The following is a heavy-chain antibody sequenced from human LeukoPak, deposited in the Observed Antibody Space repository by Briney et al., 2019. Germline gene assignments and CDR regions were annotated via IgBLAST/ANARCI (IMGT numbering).Heavy chain of an antibody. CDR3: ARGALYYGSSSLDY. CDR2: ISAYSDNT. V-gene: IGHV1-18*01. J-gene: IGHJ4*02. Sequence: ASVKVSCKASGYTFTSYGINWVRQAPGEGLEWKGRISAYSDNTNYAQKLQGRVTMTTDTSTNTAYMELRSLRSDDTAMYYCARGALYYGSSSLDYWGQGTLVTVSS. D-gene: IGHD3-22*01. CDR1: GYTFTSYG.